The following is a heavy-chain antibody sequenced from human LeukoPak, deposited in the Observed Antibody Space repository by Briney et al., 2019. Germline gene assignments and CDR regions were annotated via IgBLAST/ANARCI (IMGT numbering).Heavy chain of an antibody. D-gene: IGHD3-22*01. J-gene: IGHJ3*02. CDR3: AKLCVDSSGYYSVQDAFDI. V-gene: IGHV3-30*18. CDR1: GFTFSSYA. Sequence: GGSMSLSCAASGFTFSSYAMHWVRQAPGKGLEWVTVISYDGSYQYYADSVKGRFTISRDNSKNTLYLQMNSLRAEDTAVYYCAKLCVDSSGYYSVQDAFDIWSHGTPVTVSS. CDR2: ISYDGSYQ.